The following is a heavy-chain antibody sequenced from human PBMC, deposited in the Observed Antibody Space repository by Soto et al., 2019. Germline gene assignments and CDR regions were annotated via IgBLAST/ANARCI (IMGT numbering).Heavy chain of an antibody. D-gene: IGHD4-17*01. V-gene: IGHV1-2*04. CDR1: GYTFTGYY. J-gene: IGHJ3*02. Sequence: ASVKVSCKASGYTFTGYYMHWVRQAPGQGLEWMGWINPNSSGTNYAQKFQGWVTMTRDTSISTAYMELSRLRSDDTAVYYCARAPELGGGYDYGDSDDAFDIWGQGTMVTVSS. CDR2: INPNSSGT. CDR3: ARAPELGGGYDYGDSDDAFDI.